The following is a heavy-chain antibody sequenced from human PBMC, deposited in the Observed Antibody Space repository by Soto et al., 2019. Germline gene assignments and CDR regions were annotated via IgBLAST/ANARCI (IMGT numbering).Heavy chain of an antibody. V-gene: IGHV2-5*02. CDR2: IYRDDDK. D-gene: IGHD5-12*01. Sequence: QITLKESGPTLVKPTQTVTLTCTFSGFSLSTAVGVGWIRQPPGKALEWLVVIYRDDDKRYSPSLKSRLTITKDTSKNQVVLTMTNMDPVDTATYYCAHINVYDPHFDYWGRGTLVTVSS. CDR1: GFSLSTAVG. CDR3: AHINVYDPHFDY. J-gene: IGHJ4*02.